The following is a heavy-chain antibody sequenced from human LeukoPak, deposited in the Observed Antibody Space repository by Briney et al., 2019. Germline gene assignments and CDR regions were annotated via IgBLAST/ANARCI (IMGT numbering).Heavy chain of an antibody. D-gene: IGHD5-24*01. Sequence: GGSLRLSCAASGFAFDDYAMHWVRQAPGKGLEWVSLISWDGGSTYYADSVKGRFTISRDNAKNSLYLQMNSLRAEDTAVYYCAKEPSMMATPNFCFDYWGQGTLVTVSS. V-gene: IGHV3-43D*03. CDR2: ISWDGGST. J-gene: IGHJ4*02. CDR1: GFAFDDYA. CDR3: AKEPSMMATPNFCFDY.